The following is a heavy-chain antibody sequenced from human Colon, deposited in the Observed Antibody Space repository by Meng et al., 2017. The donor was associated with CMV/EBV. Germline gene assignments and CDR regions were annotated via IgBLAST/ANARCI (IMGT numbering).Heavy chain of an antibody. Sequence: FPFSSWSWIRQTPEKGLEWIGEVDHDGTVKGSASLDGRVIISADAASRRFSLNLTSVTAADSGVYFCARGSYYSGNYPRRQYFEYWGQGTQVTVSS. CDR3: ARGSYYSGNYPRRQYFEY. D-gene: IGHD3-22*01. V-gene: IGHV4-34*01. CDR2: VDHDGTV. CDR1: FPFSS. J-gene: IGHJ4*02.